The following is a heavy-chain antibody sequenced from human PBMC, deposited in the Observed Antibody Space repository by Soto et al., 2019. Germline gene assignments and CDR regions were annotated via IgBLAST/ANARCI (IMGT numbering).Heavy chain of an antibody. J-gene: IGHJ6*02. CDR1: GYTFTSYY. Sequence: GASVKVSCKASGYTFTSYYMHWVRQAPGQGLEWMGIINPSGGSTSYAQKFQGRVTMTRDTSTSTVYMELSSLRSEDTAVYYCARDNTMVRGVITTDYYYYYGMDVWGQGTMVTVSS. V-gene: IGHV1-46*01. CDR2: INPSGGST. D-gene: IGHD3-10*01. CDR3: ARDNTMVRGVITTDYYYYYGMDV.